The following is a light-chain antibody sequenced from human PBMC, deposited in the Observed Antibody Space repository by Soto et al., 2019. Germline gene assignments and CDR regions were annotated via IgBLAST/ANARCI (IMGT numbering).Light chain of an antibody. CDR1: QSISSSY. CDR2: GAS. CDR3: QQYGSSRFT. J-gene: IGKJ3*01. V-gene: IGKV3-20*01. Sequence: EIVLTQSPGTLSLSPGERATLSCRASQSISSSYLAWYQQKPGQAPRLLVYGASSRANGIPDRFSCSGSGTDFTLTISRLEPEDFAVYYCQQYGSSRFTFGPGTKVDIK.